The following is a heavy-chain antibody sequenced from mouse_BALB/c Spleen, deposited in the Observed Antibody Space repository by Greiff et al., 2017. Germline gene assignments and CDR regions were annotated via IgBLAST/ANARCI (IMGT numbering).Heavy chain of an antibody. CDR2: IWAGGST. V-gene: IGHV2-9*02. CDR1: GFSLTSYG. D-gene: IGHD3-1*01. CDR3: AREGGLGLVYYAMDY. Sequence: QVQLQQSGPGLVAPSQSLSITCTVSGFSLTSYGVHWVRQPPGKGLEWLGVIWAGGSTNYNSALMSRLSISKDNSKSQVFLKMNSLQTDDTAMYYCAREGGLGLVYYAMDYWGQGTSVTVSS. J-gene: IGHJ4*01.